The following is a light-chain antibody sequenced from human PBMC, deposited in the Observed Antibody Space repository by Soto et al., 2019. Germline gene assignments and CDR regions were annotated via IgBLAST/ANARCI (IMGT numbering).Light chain of an antibody. CDR1: QGISSY. Sequence: DIQLTQSPSFLSASVGDRVTITCRASQGISSYLAWYQQKPGKAPKLLIYAASTLQSGVPSRFSGSGSGTEFTLTISSLQTEEFATYYCQQLNSYPRTFGVGTKVEIK. CDR2: AAS. J-gene: IGKJ4*01. CDR3: QQLNSYPRT. V-gene: IGKV1-9*01.